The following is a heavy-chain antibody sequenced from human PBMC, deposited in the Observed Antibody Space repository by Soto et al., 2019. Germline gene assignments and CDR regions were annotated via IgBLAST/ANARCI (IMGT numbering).Heavy chain of an antibody. CDR1: GDSIRSSSY. D-gene: IGHD3-10*01. CDR2: IYSTGNT. V-gene: IGHV4-38-2*02. J-gene: IGHJ6*02. Sequence: SETLSLTCTVSGDSIRSSSYWGWIRQPPGKGLEWIGSIYSTGNTYYNPSLNSQVTISVDRSKNQFSLTLTSVTAADTAVYYCARQGFGVLHGLVDVWGQGTTVTVSS. CDR3: ARQGFGVLHGLVDV.